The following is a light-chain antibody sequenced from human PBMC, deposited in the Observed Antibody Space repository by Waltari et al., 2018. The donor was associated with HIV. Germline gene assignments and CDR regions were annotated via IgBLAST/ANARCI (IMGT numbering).Light chain of an antibody. CDR3: SSYTSSSTLV. Sequence: QSALTQPASVSGSPGQSITISCTGTSSDVGGYNYVSWDQQQPGNAPKLIIYEFRNRPSGVSNLFSGAKAGNTASLTISGLQAEDEADYYCSSYTSSSTLVFGTGTKVTVL. J-gene: IGLJ1*01. CDR1: SSDVGGYNY. V-gene: IGLV2-14*01. CDR2: EFR.